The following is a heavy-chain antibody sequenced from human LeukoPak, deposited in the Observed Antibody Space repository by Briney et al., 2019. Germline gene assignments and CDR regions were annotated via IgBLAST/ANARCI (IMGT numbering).Heavy chain of an antibody. D-gene: IGHD5-18*01. CDR1: GFTFSSYA. Sequence: PGGSLRLSCAASGFTFSSYAMHWVRQAPGKGLEWVAVISYDGSNKYYADSVKGRFTISRDNSKNTLYLQMNSLRAEDTAVYYCAKDRLGDTAMAWSQGTTVTVSS. CDR3: AKDRLGDTAMA. CDR2: ISYDGSNK. V-gene: IGHV3-30*01. J-gene: IGHJ6*02.